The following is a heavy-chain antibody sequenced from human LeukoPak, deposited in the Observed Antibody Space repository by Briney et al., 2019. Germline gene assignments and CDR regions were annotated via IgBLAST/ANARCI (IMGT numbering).Heavy chain of an antibody. J-gene: IGHJ3*02. CDR2: IYYSGST. Sequence: PSETLSLTFTVSGGSISSYYWSWIRQPPGKGLEWIGYIYYSGSTNYNPSLKSRVTISVDTSKNQFSLKLSSVTAADTAVYYCARGYDPTYYYGSGPDAFDIWGQGTMVTVSS. CDR1: GGSISSYY. CDR3: ARGYDPTYYYGSGPDAFDI. D-gene: IGHD3-10*01. V-gene: IGHV4-59*01.